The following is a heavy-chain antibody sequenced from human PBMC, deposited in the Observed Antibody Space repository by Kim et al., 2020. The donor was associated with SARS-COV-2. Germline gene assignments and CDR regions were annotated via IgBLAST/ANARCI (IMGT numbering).Heavy chain of an antibody. D-gene: IGHD1-26*01. Sequence: GGSLRLSCAASGFTFSSYGMHWVRQAPGKGLEWVAVIWYDGSNKDYADSVKGRFTISRDKSKNTLYLQMNSLRAEDTAVYYCARDKGEGQYYYYYGTDVWGEGATVTVSS. CDR3: ARDKGEGQYYYYYGTDV. J-gene: IGHJ6*04. CDR2: IWYDGSNK. CDR1: GFTFSSYG. V-gene: IGHV3-33*01.